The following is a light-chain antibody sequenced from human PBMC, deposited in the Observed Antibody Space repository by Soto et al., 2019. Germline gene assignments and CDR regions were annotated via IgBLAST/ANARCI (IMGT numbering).Light chain of an antibody. J-gene: IGLJ1*01. CDR2: EVS. V-gene: IGLV2-14*01. CDR3: SSYTSSSNGV. Sequence: QSALTQPASVSGSPGQSITISCTGTSSDVGGYNYVSWYQQHPGKAPKLMIYEVSNRPSGVSNRFSGSKSGNTASLTISGLQAEDEADYYCSSYTSSSNGVFGTGTKSPS. CDR1: SSDVGGYNY.